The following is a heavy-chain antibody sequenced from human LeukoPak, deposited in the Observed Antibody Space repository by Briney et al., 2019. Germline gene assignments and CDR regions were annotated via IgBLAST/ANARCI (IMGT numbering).Heavy chain of an antibody. Sequence: ASVKVSCKASGYAFSNYGLGWLRRAPGQGLQWLGWISTFNGNTNHAQILQDRVTMTTDTSTNTAYLELRSLRSDDTAVYYCARRHLIGNGYFDHWGQGTLVTVSS. V-gene: IGHV1-18*01. CDR2: ISTFNGNT. D-gene: IGHD4-23*01. CDR3: ARRHLIGNGYFDH. CDR1: GYAFSNYG. J-gene: IGHJ4*02.